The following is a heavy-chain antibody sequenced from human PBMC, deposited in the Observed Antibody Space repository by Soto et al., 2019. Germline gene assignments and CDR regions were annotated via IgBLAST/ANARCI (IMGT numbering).Heavy chain of an antibody. J-gene: IGHJ4*02. V-gene: IGHV4-61*01. CDR2: IYYSGST. Sequence: QVQLQESGPGLVKPSETLSLTCTVSGGSVSSGSYYWSWIRQPPGKGLEWIGYIYYSGSTNYNPSLKSRVTISVDTSKNQFSLKLSSVTAADTAVYYCARVTRGIVGAIYFDYWGQGTLVTVSS. D-gene: IGHD1-26*01. CDR3: ARVTRGIVGAIYFDY. CDR1: GGSVSSGSYY.